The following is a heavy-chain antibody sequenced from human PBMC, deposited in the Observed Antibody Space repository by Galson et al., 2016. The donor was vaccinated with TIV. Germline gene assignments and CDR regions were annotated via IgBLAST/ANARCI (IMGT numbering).Heavy chain of an antibody. CDR3: ARDSPHSGSHSWFDY. CDR1: GYTFTGYY. CDR2: INPNSGDT. V-gene: IGHV1-2*02. Sequence: SVKVSCKASGYTFTGYYMHWVRQAPGQGLEWMGWINPNSGDTKYAQKFQGRVTMTRDTSISTAYMELSRLRSDDTAVYYCARDSPHSGSHSWFDYWGQGTLVTVSS. D-gene: IGHD1-26*01. J-gene: IGHJ4*02.